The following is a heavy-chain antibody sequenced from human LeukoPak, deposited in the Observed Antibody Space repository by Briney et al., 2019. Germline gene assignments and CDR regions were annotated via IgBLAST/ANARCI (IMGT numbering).Heavy chain of an antibody. D-gene: IGHD2-2*01. J-gene: IGHJ3*02. CDR1: GYTFTGYY. V-gene: IGHV1-2*02. CDR3: ARGYCSSTSCYDDAFDI. CDR2: INPNSGGT. Sequence: ASVKVSCKASGYTFTGYYMHWVRQAPGQGLEWMGWINPNSGGTNYAQKFQGRVTMTRDTSISTAYMELSRLRSDDTAVYYCARGYCSSTSCYDDAFDIWGQGTMVTVPS.